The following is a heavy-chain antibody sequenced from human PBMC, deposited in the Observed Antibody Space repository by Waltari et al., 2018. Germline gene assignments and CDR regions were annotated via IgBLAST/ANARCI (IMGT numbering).Heavy chain of an antibody. D-gene: IGHD2-2*01. V-gene: IGHV3-30*18. CDR3: AKTVLPADWSLDY. CDR1: GFNFSSYG. CDR2: ISYDGSNK. Sequence: QVQLVESGGGVVQPGRSLRLSCAASGFNFSSYGMHWVRQAPGKGLEWVAVISYDGSNKYYADSVKGRFTISRDNSKNTLYLQMNSLRAEDTAVYYCAKTVLPADWSLDYWGQGTLVTVSS. J-gene: IGHJ4*02.